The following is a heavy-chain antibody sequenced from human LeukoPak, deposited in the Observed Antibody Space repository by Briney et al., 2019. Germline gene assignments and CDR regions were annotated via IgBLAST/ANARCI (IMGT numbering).Heavy chain of an antibody. J-gene: IGHJ4*02. D-gene: IGHD6-13*01. V-gene: IGHV3-48*02. CDR1: GFTFSSYA. Sequence: GGSLRLSCAASGFTFSSYAMSWVRQAPGKGLEWVPYISPASSTIYYADSVKGRFTISRDNAKDSLFLQMNSLRDGDTAVYYCARRGSSSSLDYWGQGTLVTVSS. CDR3: ARRGSSSSLDY. CDR2: ISPASSTI.